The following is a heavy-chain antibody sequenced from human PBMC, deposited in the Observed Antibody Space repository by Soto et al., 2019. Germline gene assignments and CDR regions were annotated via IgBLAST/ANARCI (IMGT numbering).Heavy chain of an antibody. J-gene: IGHJ3*02. D-gene: IGHD2-15*01. CDR3: AKSCENGPWCAFDI. Sequence: GGSLRLSCAASGFTFSNYAMSWVRQAPGKGLEWVSATSGSGGNTYYADSVKGRFTISRDNSKNTLYLQMNSLRAEDTAVYYCAKSCENGPWCAFDIWGQGTMVTVSS. CDR2: TSGSGGNT. V-gene: IGHV3-23*01. CDR1: GFTFSNYA.